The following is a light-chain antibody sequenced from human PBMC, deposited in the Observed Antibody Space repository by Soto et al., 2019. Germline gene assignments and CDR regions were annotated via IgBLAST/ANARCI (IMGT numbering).Light chain of an antibody. V-gene: IGKV3-20*01. CDR3: QQYGSSLPWT. CDR1: QSVSSSY. CDR2: GAS. J-gene: IGKJ1*01. Sequence: EIVLTQSPGTLSLSPGERATLSCRASQSVSSSYLAWYQQKPGQAPRLLISGASSRATGIPDRFSGSGSGTDFTLTISRLEPEDFAVYYCQQYGSSLPWTFGQGTKVEIK.